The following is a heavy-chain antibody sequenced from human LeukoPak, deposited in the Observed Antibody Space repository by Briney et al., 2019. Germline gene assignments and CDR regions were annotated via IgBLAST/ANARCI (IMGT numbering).Heavy chain of an antibody. V-gene: IGHV4-61*01. CDR3: ARDIYSSSWTAPYS. CDR2: IYYSGNT. D-gene: IGHD6-13*01. J-gene: IGHJ4*02. Sequence: SETLSLSCTASGVSVSSGNYYWSWIRQPPGQELEWVVDIYYSGNTNYHPALKRRVTISVDTSKNQFFLKLTSVTAADNAVYYCARDIYSSSWTAPYSWGQGTLVTVSS. CDR1: GVSVSSGNYY.